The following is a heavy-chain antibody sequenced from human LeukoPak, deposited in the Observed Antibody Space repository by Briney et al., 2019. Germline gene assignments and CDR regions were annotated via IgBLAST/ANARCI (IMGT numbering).Heavy chain of an antibody. CDR3: TTDRTMKGY. J-gene: IGHJ4*02. V-gene: IGHV3-15*01. Sequence: GGSLTLSCAASGVSFSNAWTAWVRQAPGKGLEWVGRIRSKNDGGTIGYAAPVKDRFTISRDDSKNTLYLQMNSLEIEDTAVYFCTTDRTMKGYWGQGTLVTVSS. D-gene: IGHD3-22*01. CDR1: GVSFSNAW. CDR2: IRSKNDGGTI.